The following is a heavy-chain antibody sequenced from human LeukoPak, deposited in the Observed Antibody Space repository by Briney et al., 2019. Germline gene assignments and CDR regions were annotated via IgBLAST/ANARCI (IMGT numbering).Heavy chain of an antibody. J-gene: IGHJ4*02. D-gene: IGHD3-22*01. V-gene: IGHV3-21*01. Sequence: GGSLRLSCAASGFTFSDYYMNWVRQAPGKGLEWVSSISSSSSYIYYADSVKGRFTISRDNAKNSLYLQMNSLRAEDTAVYYCARDLYDSSGYYFGSFDYWGQGTLVTVSS. CDR2: ISSSSSYI. CDR3: ARDLYDSSGYYFGSFDY. CDR1: GFTFSDYY.